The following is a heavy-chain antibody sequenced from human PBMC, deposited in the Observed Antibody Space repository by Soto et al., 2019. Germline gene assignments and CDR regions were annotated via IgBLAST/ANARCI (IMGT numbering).Heavy chain of an antibody. Sequence: GESLKISCKGPGYSFTSYWISWVRQMPGKGLEWMGRIDPSDSYTNYSPSFQGHVTISADKSISTAYLQWSSLKASDTAMYYCARCPLITGTTFFGMDVWGQGTTVTVSS. CDR2: IDPSDSYT. V-gene: IGHV5-10-1*01. D-gene: IGHD1-7*01. J-gene: IGHJ6*02. CDR1: GYSFTSYW. CDR3: ARCPLITGTTFFGMDV.